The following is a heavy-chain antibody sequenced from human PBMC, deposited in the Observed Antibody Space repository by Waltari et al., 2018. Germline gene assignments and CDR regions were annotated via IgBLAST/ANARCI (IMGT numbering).Heavy chain of an antibody. Sequence: ELQLVESGGAVVQPGGSLRLACAASGFTLDDHAMPWVRQAPGKGLEWVSVISWDGTNTYYVDSVKGRFTISRDNSKSTLYLQMSSLRAEDTALYYCVKGRYYDFWSAYPDYWGQGTLVTVSS. CDR2: ISWDGTNT. J-gene: IGHJ4*02. CDR1: GFTLDDHA. D-gene: IGHD3-3*01. CDR3: VKGRYYDFWSAYPDY. V-gene: IGHV3-43D*04.